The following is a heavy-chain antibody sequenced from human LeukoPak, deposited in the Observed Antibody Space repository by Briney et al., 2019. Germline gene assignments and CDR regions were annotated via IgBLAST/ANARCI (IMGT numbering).Heavy chain of an antibody. CDR2: INSDGSST. CDR1: GFTFSSYW. D-gene: IGHD3-22*01. V-gene: IGHV3-74*01. Sequence: GGSLRLSCAASGFTFSSYWMHWVRQAPGKGLVWVSRINSDGSSTSYADSVKGRFTISRDNAKNTLYLRMNSLRAEDTAVYYCARVFDYYDSSGYLVAQDYWGQGTLVTVSS. CDR3: ARVFDYYDSSGYLVAQDY. J-gene: IGHJ4*02.